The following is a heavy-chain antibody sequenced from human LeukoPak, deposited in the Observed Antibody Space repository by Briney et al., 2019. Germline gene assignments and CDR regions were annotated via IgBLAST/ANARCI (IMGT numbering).Heavy chain of an antibody. J-gene: IGHJ3*01. CDR2: ISGGGGST. CDR1: GFTFINYA. Sequence: GGSLRLSCEAAGFTFINYAMSWVRQAPGKGLEWVSAISGGGGSTYYADSVKGRFAISRDNSKTTLFLQMNTLRAEDTAVSHCAEHDISMIYDVFAVWGQGTMVTVSS. V-gene: IGHV3-23*01. CDR3: AEHDISMIYDVFAV. D-gene: IGHD3/OR15-3a*01.